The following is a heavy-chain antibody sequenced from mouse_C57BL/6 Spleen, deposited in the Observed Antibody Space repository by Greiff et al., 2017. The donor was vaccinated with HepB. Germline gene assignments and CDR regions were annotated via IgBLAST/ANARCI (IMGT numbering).Heavy chain of an antibody. Sequence: EVQLVESGGGLVKPGGSLKLSCAASGFTFSDYGMHWVRQAPEKGLEWVAYISSGSSTIYYADTVKGRFTISRDNAKNTLFLQMTSLRSEDTAMYYCARPGYDGYYWYFDVWGTGTTVTVSS. J-gene: IGHJ1*03. CDR1: GFTFSDYG. CDR2: ISSGSSTI. V-gene: IGHV5-17*01. CDR3: ARPGYDGYYWYFDV. D-gene: IGHD2-3*01.